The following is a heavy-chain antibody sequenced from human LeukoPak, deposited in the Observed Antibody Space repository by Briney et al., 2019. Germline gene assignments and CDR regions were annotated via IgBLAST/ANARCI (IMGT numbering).Heavy chain of an antibody. Sequence: GFLRLSCAASGFTFSTYAMSWVRQAPGKGLEWVSAISGSGGSTYFADSVKGRFTISRDNSKNTLYLQMNSLRAEDTAVYYCAKDGGYTGGYWGQGTLVTVSS. J-gene: IGHJ4*02. CDR1: GFTFSTYA. CDR3: AKDGGYTGGY. V-gene: IGHV3-23*01. CDR2: ISGSGGST. D-gene: IGHD7-27*01.